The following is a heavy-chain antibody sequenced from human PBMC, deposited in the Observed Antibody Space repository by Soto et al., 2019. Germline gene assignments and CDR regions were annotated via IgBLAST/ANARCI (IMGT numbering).Heavy chain of an antibody. CDR2: IYYSGST. Sequence: SETLSLTCTVSGGSISSYYWSWIRQPPGKGLEWIGYIYYSGSTNYNPSLKSRVTISVDTSKNQFSLKLSSLRSEDTAVYYCAWEKSVRIQLWSYWGQGTLVTVSS. CDR1: GGSISSYY. D-gene: IGHD5-18*01. CDR3: AWEKSVRIQLWSY. V-gene: IGHV4-59*01. J-gene: IGHJ4*02.